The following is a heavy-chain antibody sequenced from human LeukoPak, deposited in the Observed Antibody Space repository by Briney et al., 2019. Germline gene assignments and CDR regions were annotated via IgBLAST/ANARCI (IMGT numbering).Heavy chain of an antibody. CDR1: PDTFTRYG. CDR2: ISAYNGNT. J-gene: IGHJ4*02. Sequence: ASVKVSCKASPDTFTRYGIMWVRQAPGQGLEWMGWISAYNGNTNYAQKLQGRVTMTTDTSTSTAYMELRSLRSDDTAVYYRARAGDYDYVWGTAPTDYWGQGTLVTVSS. CDR3: ARAGDYDYVWGTAPTDY. V-gene: IGHV1-18*01. D-gene: IGHD3-16*01.